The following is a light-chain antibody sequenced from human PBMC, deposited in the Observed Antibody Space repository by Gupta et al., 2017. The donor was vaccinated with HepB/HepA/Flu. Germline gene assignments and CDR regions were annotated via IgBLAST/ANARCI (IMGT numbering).Light chain of an antibody. CDR2: GAD. V-gene: IGKV3-15*01. CDR3: HQYYTWPQT. CDR1: ESFRND. J-gene: IGKJ1*01. Sequence: EIVLTQSPATLSVFPGERATLSCRATESFRNDLAWYQQKPGQAPRLLIYGADIRATGVSARFSGSGSGTDFTLTISRLQSDDWAVYYCHQYYTWPQTFGQGTKVELK.